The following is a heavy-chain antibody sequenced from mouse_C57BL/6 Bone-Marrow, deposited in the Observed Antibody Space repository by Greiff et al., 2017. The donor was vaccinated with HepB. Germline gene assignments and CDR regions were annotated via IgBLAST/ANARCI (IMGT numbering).Heavy chain of an antibody. CDR1: GYTFTDYY. CDR2: INPYNGGT. Sequence: VQLKESGPVLVKPGASVKMSCKASGYTFTDYYMNWVKQSHGKSLEWIGVINPYNGGTSYNQKFKGKATLTVDKSSSTAYMELNSLTSEDSAVYYCAPGTWFAYWGQGTLVTVSA. V-gene: IGHV1-19*01. CDR3: APGTWFAY. D-gene: IGHD4-1*01. J-gene: IGHJ3*01.